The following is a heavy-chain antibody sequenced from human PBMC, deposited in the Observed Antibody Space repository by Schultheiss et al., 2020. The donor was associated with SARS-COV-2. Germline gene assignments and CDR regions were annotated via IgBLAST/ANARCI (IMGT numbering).Heavy chain of an antibody. CDR2: IYPDDTDT. CDR3: ARGGLGYYDILTGYSYYFDY. CDR1: GYSFTNYW. D-gene: IGHD3-9*01. V-gene: IGHV5-51*01. J-gene: IGHJ4*02. Sequence: GSLKISCKGFGYSFTNYWIAWVRQMPGKGLEWMGMIYPDDTDTRYSPSFQGQVTISADKSISTAYLQWSSLQASDTAIYYCARGGLGYYDILTGYSYYFDYWGQGTLVTVSS.